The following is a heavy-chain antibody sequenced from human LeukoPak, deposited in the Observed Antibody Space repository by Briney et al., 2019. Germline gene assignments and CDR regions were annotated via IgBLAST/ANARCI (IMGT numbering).Heavy chain of an antibody. Sequence: PSETLSLTCSLSGESITSRDFYWGWLRQPPGKGLEWIGSINHRGNTYYSPSLKSRVTISVDTSKNQFSLTLSSVTAADTAMYYCARMGLLWFGELLFGLDAWGQGTTVAVSS. V-gene: IGHV4-39*01. CDR3: ARMGLLWFGELLFGLDA. CDR2: INHRGNT. J-gene: IGHJ6*02. D-gene: IGHD3-10*01. CDR1: GESITSRDFY.